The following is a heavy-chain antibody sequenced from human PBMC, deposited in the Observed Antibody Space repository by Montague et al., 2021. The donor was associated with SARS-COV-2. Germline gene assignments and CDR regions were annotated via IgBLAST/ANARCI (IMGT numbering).Heavy chain of an antibody. Sequence: TLSLTCTVSGVSISSGDYSWNWIRQSPGKGLEWIGFICESGSTLYNPSLKSRVTISVDRSKNQFSLRLNSVTAADTAVYYCARKIIASAFDVWGHGTTVTVSS. D-gene: IGHD2/OR15-2a*01. V-gene: IGHV4-30-2*06. J-gene: IGHJ3*01. CDR3: ARKIIASAFDV. CDR2: ICESGST. CDR1: GVSISSGDYS.